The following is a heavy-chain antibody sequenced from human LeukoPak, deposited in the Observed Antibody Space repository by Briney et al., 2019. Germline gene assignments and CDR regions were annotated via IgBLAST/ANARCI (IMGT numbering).Heavy chain of an antibody. CDR1: GFTFSSYS. D-gene: IGHD3-16*01. Sequence: GGSLRLSCAASGFTFSSYSMKWVRQAPGKGLEWVSSISSSSVYIDYADSVKGRFTISRDNARNSLYLEMNSLRADDTAVYYCARGSTNYGNWFDPWGQGTLVTVSS. CDR2: ISSSSVYI. J-gene: IGHJ5*02. V-gene: IGHV3-21*01. CDR3: ARGSTNYGNWFDP.